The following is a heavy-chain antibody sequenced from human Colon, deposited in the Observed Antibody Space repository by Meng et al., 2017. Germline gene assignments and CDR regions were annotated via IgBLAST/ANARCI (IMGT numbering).Heavy chain of an antibody. Sequence: SQTLSLTCAISGDSVSSNSAAWNWIRQSPSRVLEWLGRTYYRPKWYNDYAVSVKSRININPDTSKNQFSLQLNSVTPEDTAVYYCARDSNYYDSSGYLKAFDIWGQGTMVTVSS. CDR1: GDSVSSNSAA. CDR2: TYYRPKWYN. CDR3: ARDSNYYDSSGYLKAFDI. V-gene: IGHV6-1*01. D-gene: IGHD3-22*01. J-gene: IGHJ3*02.